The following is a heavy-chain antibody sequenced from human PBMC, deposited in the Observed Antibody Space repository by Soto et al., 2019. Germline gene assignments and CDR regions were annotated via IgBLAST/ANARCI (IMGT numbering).Heavy chain of an antibody. CDR2: IRSRSSYI. CDR1: GFTFHTYT. CDR3: AREEVSRPNTYHGLDV. J-gene: IGHJ6*02. V-gene: IGHV3-21*01. Sequence: EVQLAESGGGLVKPGGSLRLSCAASGFTFHTYTMNWVRQAPGKGLEWVSSIRSRSSYIYYADSVKGRFTISRDDARNSLYLQMSGLRVEDTAVYYCAREEVSRPNTYHGLDVWGQGTTVTVSS.